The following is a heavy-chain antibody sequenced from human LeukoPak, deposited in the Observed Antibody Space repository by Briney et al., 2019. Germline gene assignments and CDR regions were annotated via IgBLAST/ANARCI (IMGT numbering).Heavy chain of an antibody. CDR1: GFTFDDYA. J-gene: IGHJ4*02. Sequence: GGSLRLSCAASGFTFDDYAMHWVRQAPGKGLERVSGISWNSGSIGYADSVKGRFTISRDNAKNSLYLQMNSLRAEDTALYYCAKDNDRGFDYWGQGTLVTVSS. V-gene: IGHV3-9*01. CDR2: ISWNSGSI. D-gene: IGHD3-16*01. CDR3: AKDNDRGFDY.